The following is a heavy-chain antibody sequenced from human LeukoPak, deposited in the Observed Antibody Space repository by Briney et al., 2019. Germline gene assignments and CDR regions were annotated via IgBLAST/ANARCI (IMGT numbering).Heavy chain of an antibody. V-gene: IGHV3-48*04. CDR3: ARDTFFGGIAAAGTDY. CDR2: ISSSGSTI. J-gene: IGHJ4*02. D-gene: IGHD6-13*01. Sequence: GGSLRLSCAASGFTFSSYSMSWIRQAPGKGLEWVSYISSSGSTIYYADSVKGRFTISRDNAKNSLYLQMNSLRAEDTAVYYCARDTFFGGIAAAGTDYWGQGTLVTVSS. CDR1: GFTFSSYS.